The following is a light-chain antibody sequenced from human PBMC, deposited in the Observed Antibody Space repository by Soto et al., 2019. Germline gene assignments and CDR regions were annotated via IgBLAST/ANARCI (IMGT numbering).Light chain of an antibody. V-gene: IGLV2-14*02. CDR2: EAT. Sequence: QSALTQPASVSGSPGQSITISCTGTSSDVGNFNLVSWFQQHPGKAPKLIIYEATKRPSGVSDRFSGSRSGNSASLTISGLQAEDEADYYCSSYTSSSTVVFGGGTQLTVL. J-gene: IGLJ2*01. CDR3: SSYTSSSTVV. CDR1: SSDVGNFNL.